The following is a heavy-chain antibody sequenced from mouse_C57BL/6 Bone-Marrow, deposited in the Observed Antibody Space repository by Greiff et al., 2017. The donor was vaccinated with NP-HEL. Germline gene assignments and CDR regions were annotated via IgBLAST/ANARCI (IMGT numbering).Heavy chain of an antibody. D-gene: IGHD1-1*01. J-gene: IGHJ4*01. CDR3: ARDYGSSYYAMDY. CDR1: GYTFTSYW. CDR2: IYPGSGST. V-gene: IGHV1-55*01. Sequence: QVQLQQPGAELVKPGASVKMSCKASGYTFTSYWITWVKQRPGQGLEWIGDIYPGSGSTNYNEKFKSKATLTVDTSSSTAYMQLSSLTSEDSAVDDCARDYGSSYYAMDYWGQGTSVTVSS.